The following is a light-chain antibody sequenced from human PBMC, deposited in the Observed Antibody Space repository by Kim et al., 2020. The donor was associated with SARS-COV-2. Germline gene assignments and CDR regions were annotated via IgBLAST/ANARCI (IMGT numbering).Light chain of an antibody. CDR2: WAS. CDR1: QSVLYSSKNKNY. V-gene: IGKV4-1*01. J-gene: IGKJ3*01. CDR3: QQYYSTPLT. Sequence: ATINCKSSQSVLYSSKNKNYLAWYQQKPGQPPKLLIYWASTRESGVPDRFSGSGSGTDFTLTISSLQAEDVAVYYCQQYYSTPLTFGPGTKVDIK.